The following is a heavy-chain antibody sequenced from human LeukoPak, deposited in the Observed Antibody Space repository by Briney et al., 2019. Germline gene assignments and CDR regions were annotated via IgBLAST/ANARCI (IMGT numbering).Heavy chain of an antibody. CDR2: IITIFGKA. V-gene: IGHV1-69*13. CDR3: ARDSGRGVAGNLDY. J-gene: IGHJ4*02. CDR1: GGTFSRYA. Sequence: SVKVSCKASGGTFSRYAISWVRQAPGQGLEWMGGIITIFGKANYAQKFQGRVTITADESTSTAYMELSSLRSEDTAVYYCARDSGRGVAGNLDYWGQGTLVTVSS. D-gene: IGHD6-19*01.